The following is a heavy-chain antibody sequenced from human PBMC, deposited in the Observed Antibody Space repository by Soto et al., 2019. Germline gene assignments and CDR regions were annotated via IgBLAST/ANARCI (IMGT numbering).Heavy chain of an antibody. V-gene: IGHV4-30-4*01. CDR2: IYYSGST. J-gene: IGHJ6*02. D-gene: IGHD3-3*01. CDR3: ARVPRSYYDFWSQPYYGMDV. CDR1: GGSISSGDCY. Sequence: SETLSLTCTVSGGSISSGDCYWSWIRQPPGKGLEWIGYIYYSGSTYYNPSLKSRVTISVDTSKNQFSLKLSSVTAADTAVYYCARVPRSYYDFWSQPYYGMDVWGQGTTVTVSS.